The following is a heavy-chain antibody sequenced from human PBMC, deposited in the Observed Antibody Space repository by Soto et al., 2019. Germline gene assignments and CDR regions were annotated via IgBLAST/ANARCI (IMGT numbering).Heavy chain of an antibody. CDR3: ARFPSRGVTRTNWFDP. V-gene: IGHV3-48*02. J-gene: IGHJ5*02. D-gene: IGHD2-21*02. Sequence: PVGSLRLSCAASGFTFSSYSMNWVRQAPGKGLEWVSYISSSSSTIYYADSVKGRFTISRDNAKNSLYLQMNSLRDEDTAVYYCARFPSRGVTRTNWFDPWGQGTLVTVSS. CDR2: ISSSSSTI. CDR1: GFTFSSYS.